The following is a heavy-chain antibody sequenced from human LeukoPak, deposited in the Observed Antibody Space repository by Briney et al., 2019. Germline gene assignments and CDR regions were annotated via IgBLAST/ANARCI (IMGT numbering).Heavy chain of an antibody. D-gene: IGHD3-22*01. CDR3: ARVYYYDSSGFDRRTYYFDY. CDR2: INHSGST. CDR1: GGSFSGYY. J-gene: IGHJ4*02. Sequence: SETLSLTCAVYGGSFSGYYWSWIRQPPGKGLEWIGEINHSGSTNYNPSLKSRVTISVDTSKNQFSLKLSSVTAADTAVYYCARVYYYDSSGFDRRTYYFDYWGQGSLVTVSS. V-gene: IGHV4-34*01.